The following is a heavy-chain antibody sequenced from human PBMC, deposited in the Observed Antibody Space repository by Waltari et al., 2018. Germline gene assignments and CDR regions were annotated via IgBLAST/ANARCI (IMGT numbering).Heavy chain of an antibody. CDR2: INHSGST. CDR1: GGSFSGYY. V-gene: IGHV4-34*01. D-gene: IGHD3-3*01. Sequence: QVQLQQWGAGLLKPSETLSLTCAVYGGSFSGYYWSWIRQPPGKGLEWIGEINHSGSTNYNPSLKSRVTISVDTSKNQFSLKLSSVTAADTAVYYCARQCTEWYDVGAFEIWGQGTMVTVSS. J-gene: IGHJ3*02. CDR3: ARQCTEWYDVGAFEI.